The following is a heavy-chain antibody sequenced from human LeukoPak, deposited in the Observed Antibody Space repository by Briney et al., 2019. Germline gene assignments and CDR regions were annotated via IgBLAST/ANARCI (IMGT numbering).Heavy chain of an antibody. Sequence: SETLSLTCTVSGGSISSYYWSWIRQPPGKGLEWIGHIYGSGSTNYNPSLKSRVTLSVDTSKNQFSLKLSSVTAADTAVYYCARSSSRYYDILTGYYKGPGWFDPWGQGTLVTVSS. J-gene: IGHJ5*02. CDR2: IYGSGST. CDR1: GGSISSYY. CDR3: ARSSSRYYDILTGYYKGPGWFDP. V-gene: IGHV4-59*12. D-gene: IGHD3-9*01.